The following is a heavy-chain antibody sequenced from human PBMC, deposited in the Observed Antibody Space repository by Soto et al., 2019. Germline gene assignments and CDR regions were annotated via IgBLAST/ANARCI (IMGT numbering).Heavy chain of an antibody. CDR2: ISPYNGNT. CDR1: GYTFTSYG. J-gene: IGHJ4*02. Sequence: QVQLVQSGAEVKKPGASVKVSCKASGYTFTSYGISWVRQAPGQGLEWVGWISPYNGNTNYAQKLQGRVTMTTDTSTSTAYMELRSLRSDDTAVYYCARGGYYYDSSGYPPLGYWGQGTLVTVSS. V-gene: IGHV1-18*04. D-gene: IGHD3-22*01. CDR3: ARGGYYYDSSGYPPLGY.